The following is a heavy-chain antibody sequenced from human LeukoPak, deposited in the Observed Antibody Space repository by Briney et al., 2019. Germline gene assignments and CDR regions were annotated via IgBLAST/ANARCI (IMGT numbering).Heavy chain of an antibody. CDR2: INHSGST. V-gene: IGHV4-4*02. CDR1: GGSISSSNW. D-gene: IGHD6-19*01. CDR3: ARGRGGWYDY. Sequence: SGTLSLTCAVSGGSISSSNWWSWVRQPPGKGLEWIGEINHSGSTNYNPSLKSRVTISVDTSKNQFSLKLSSVTAADTAVYYCARGRGGWYDYWGQGTLVTVSS. J-gene: IGHJ4*02.